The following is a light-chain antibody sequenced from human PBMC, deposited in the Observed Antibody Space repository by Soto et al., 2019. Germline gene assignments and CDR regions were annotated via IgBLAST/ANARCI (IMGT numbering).Light chain of an antibody. CDR2: AAS. Sequence: EIVMTQSPASLSVSLGDRATLTCRASQTVSSNLAWYQQKPGQAPRLLIHAASTMDTGVPARFSGSGSGTEFNLTITSLQSEDFAVYYCQQYHNWPTPDTFGQGTKLQIK. CDR3: QQYHNWPTPDT. CDR1: QTVSSN. J-gene: IGKJ2*01. V-gene: IGKV3-15*01.